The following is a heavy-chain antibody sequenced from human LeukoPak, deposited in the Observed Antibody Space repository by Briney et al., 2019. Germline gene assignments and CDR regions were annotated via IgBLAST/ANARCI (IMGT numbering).Heavy chain of an antibody. CDR1: GGSISSGSYY. CDR3: ARVLRLGSSWYGFDY. D-gene: IGHD6-13*01. CDR2: IYTSGST. J-gene: IGHJ4*02. V-gene: IGHV4-61*02. Sequence: SETLSLTGTVSGGSISSGSYYWSWIRQPAGKGLEWIVRIYTSGSTNYNPSLKSQVTISVDTSKNQFSLKLSSVTAADTAVYYCARVLRLGSSWYGFDYWGQGTLVTVSS.